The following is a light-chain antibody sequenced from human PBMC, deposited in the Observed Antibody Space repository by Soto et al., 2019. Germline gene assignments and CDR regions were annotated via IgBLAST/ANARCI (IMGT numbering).Light chain of an antibody. CDR3: QQYGTSPYT. V-gene: IGKV3-20*01. CDR1: QSVGGVY. CDR2: GAS. J-gene: IGKJ2*01. Sequence: IVLTQSPGTLSLSPGERATLSCRASQSVGGVYLAWYQHRPGQAPSLLIYGASTRATGIPNRFSGSGSGTDFTLTINRLEPEDFAVYYCQQYGTSPYTFGQGTKLEIK.